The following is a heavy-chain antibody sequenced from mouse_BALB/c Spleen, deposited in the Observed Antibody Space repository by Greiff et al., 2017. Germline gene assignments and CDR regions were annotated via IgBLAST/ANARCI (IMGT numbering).Heavy chain of an antibody. CDR1: GYSFTDYI. D-gene: IGHD2-3*01. J-gene: IGHJ4*01. Sequence: VQLQQTGPELVKPGASVKISCKASGYSFTDYIMLWVKQSHGKSLEWIGNINPYYGSTSYNLKFKGKATLTVDKSSSTAYMQLNSLTSEDSAVYYCARKADDGYYGAMDYWGQGTSVTVSS. CDR2: INPYYGST. CDR3: ARKADDGYYGAMDY. V-gene: IGHV1-39*01.